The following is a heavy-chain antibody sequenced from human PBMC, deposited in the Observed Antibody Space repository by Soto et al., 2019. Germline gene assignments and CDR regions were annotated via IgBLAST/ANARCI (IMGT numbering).Heavy chain of an antibody. V-gene: IGHV5-10-1*01. CDR3: ARGYRSSLGAVDY. J-gene: IGHJ4*02. Sequence: PGESLKISCQGSGYSFTTYWINVVRQMPGKGLEWMGRIDPSDSYSYYSPSFQGHVAISSDKSITTADLQLNSLKASDTAMYYCARGYRSSLGAVDYWGQGTLVTVSS. D-gene: IGHD6-6*01. CDR2: IDPSDSYS. CDR1: GYSFTTYW.